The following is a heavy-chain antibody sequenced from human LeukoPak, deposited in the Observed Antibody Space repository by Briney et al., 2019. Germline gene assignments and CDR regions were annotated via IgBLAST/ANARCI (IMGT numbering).Heavy chain of an antibody. Sequence: PGGSLRLSCAASGFTFSSYAMHWVRQAPGKGLEWVAVISYDGSSKYYADSVKGRFTISRDNSKNTLYLQMNSLRAEDTAVYYCARVQLYGSGSYYIDYWGQGTLVTVSS. V-gene: IGHV3-30*04. CDR1: GFTFSSYA. J-gene: IGHJ4*02. CDR3: ARVQLYGSGSYYIDY. D-gene: IGHD3-10*01. CDR2: ISYDGSSK.